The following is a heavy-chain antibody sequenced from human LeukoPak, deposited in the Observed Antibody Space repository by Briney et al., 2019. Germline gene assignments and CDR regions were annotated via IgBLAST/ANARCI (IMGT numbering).Heavy chain of an antibody. V-gene: IGHV3-23*01. J-gene: IGHJ3*02. CDR2: ISVSSTT. CDR3: AKCNLDNCREGFHI. CDR1: GFAFSSNA. Sequence: GGSLRLSCAAAGFAFSSNALSWVRQAPGEGLDWVSSISVSSTTYYLDSVKGRFTISRDNSNNALFLQMNSLRAEDTALYYCAKCNLDNCREGFHIWGQGTMVTVPS. D-gene: IGHD1-1*01.